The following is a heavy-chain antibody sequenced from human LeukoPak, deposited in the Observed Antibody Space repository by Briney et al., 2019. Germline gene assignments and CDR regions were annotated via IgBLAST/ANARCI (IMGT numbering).Heavy chain of an antibody. CDR3: ARDLRPAYITMGQRDFDWLSPPGYYYYGMDV. D-gene: IGHD3-9*01. J-gene: IGHJ6*02. V-gene: IGHV1-46*01. CDR2: ITPSGGST. CDR1: GYTFTSYY. Sequence: GSLKLSCAASGYTFTSYYMHWVRQAPGQGLEWMGIITPSGGSTSYAHKFKGRVTMTRDTSKSTAYMELSSLRSEDTAVSYCARDLRPAYITMGQRDFDWLSPPGYYYYGMDVWGQGTTVTVSS.